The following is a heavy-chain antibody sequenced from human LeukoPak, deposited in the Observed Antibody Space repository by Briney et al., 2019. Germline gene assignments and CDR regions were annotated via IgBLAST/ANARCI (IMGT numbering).Heavy chain of an antibody. J-gene: IGHJ4*02. CDR3: ASTSYYYDSTSPEDY. V-gene: IGHV3-30-3*01. Sequence: GGSLRLSCAASGFTFSSYAMHWVRQAPGKGLEWVAVISYDGSNKYYADSVKGRFTISRDNSKNTLYLQMNSLRAEDTAVYYCASTSYYYDSTSPEDYWGQGTLVTVSS. CDR1: GFTFSSYA. CDR2: ISYDGSNK. D-gene: IGHD3-22*01.